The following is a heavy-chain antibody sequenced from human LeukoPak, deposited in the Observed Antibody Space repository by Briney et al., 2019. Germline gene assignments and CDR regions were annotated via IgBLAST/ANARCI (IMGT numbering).Heavy chain of an antibody. J-gene: IGHJ5*02. CDR2: IYYSGST. CDR1: GGSISSYY. CDR3: AREMLSYGLGSYYNWFDP. Sequence: PSETLSLTCTVSGGSISSYYWSWIRQPPGKGLEWIGYIYYSGSTNYNPSLKSRVTISVDTSKKQFSLKLSSVTAADTAVYYCAREMLSYGLGSYYNWFDPWGQGTLVTVSS. V-gene: IGHV4-59*01. D-gene: IGHD3-10*01.